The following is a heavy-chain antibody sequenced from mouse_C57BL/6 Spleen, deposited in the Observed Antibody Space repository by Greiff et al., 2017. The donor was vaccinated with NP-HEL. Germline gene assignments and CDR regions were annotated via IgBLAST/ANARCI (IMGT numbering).Heavy chain of an antibody. CDR3: ARGWLRGAMDY. Sequence: EVKLVESGGGLVKPGGSLKLSCAASGFTFSSYAMSWVRQTPEKRLEWVATISDGGSYTYYPDNVKGRFTISRDNAKNNLYLQMSHLKSEDTAMYYWARGWLRGAMDYWGQGTSVTVSS. CDR1: GFTFSSYA. D-gene: IGHD2-2*01. V-gene: IGHV5-4*03. CDR2: ISDGGSYT. J-gene: IGHJ4*01.